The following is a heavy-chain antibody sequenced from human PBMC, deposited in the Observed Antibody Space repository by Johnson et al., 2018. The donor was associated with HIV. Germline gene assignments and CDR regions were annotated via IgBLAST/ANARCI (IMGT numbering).Heavy chain of an antibody. CDR1: GFTFSSYA. J-gene: IGHJ3*02. CDR2: ISSNGGST. D-gene: IGHD3-10*01. Sequence: EQLVESGGGLVQPGGSLRLSCAASGFTFSSYAMHWVRQAPGKGLEYVSAISSNGGSTYYANSVKGRFTISRDNSKNTLYLQMTSLRAEDTAVYYCAKVIARSNYYGSGSYRDPGAFDIWGQGTMVTVSS. CDR3: AKVIARSNYYGSGSYRDPGAFDI. V-gene: IGHV3-64*01.